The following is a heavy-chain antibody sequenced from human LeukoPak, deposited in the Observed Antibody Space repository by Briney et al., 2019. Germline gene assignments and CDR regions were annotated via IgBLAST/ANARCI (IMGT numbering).Heavy chain of an antibody. CDR2: IYHSGST. CDR3: ARDRGRTGTKPEA. V-gene: IGHV4-30-2*01. Sequence: SQTLSLTCTVSGGSISSGGYYWSWIRQPPGKGLEWIGYIYHSGSTYYNPSLKSRVTISVDRSKNQFSLKLSSVTAADTAVYYCARDRGRTGTKPEAWGQGTLVTVSS. CDR1: GGSISSGGYY. J-gene: IGHJ5*02. D-gene: IGHD1-7*01.